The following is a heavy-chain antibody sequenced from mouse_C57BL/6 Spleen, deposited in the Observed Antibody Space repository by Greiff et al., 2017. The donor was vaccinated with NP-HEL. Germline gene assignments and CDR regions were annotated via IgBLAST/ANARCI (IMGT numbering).Heavy chain of an antibody. CDR3: ARGSSGYNAMDY. CDR2: ISYDGSN. V-gene: IGHV3-6*01. J-gene: IGHJ4*01. Sequence: ESGPGLVKPSQSLSLTCSVSGYSFTSGYYWNWIRPLPGNQLEWMGYISYDGSNNYNPSLKNRISITRDTSKNQFFLKLNSVTTEDTATYYCARGSSGYNAMDYWGQGTSVTVSS. CDR1: GYSFTSGYY. D-gene: IGHD3-2*02.